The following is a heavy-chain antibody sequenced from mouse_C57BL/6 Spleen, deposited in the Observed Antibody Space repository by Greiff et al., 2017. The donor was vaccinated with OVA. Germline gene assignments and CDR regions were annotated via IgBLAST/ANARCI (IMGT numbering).Heavy chain of an antibody. J-gene: IGHJ2*01. Sequence: EVKLMESGEGLVKPGGSLKLSCAASGFPFSSYAMSWVRQTPEKRLEWVAYISSGGDYIYYADTVKGRFTISRDNARNTLYLQMSSLKSEDTAMYYCTRDGQDYWGQGTTLTVSS. V-gene: IGHV5-9-1*02. D-gene: IGHD2-3*01. CDR1: GFPFSSYA. CDR3: TRDGQDY. CDR2: ISSGGDYI.